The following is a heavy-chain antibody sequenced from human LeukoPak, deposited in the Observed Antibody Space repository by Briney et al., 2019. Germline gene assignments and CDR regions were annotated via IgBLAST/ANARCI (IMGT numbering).Heavy chain of an antibody. CDR2: IYHSGNT. Sequence: SETLSLTCTVSGDSITSDHYWTWIRQPPGKGLEWIAYIYHSGNTYYNPSLRSRVTMSVATSKNQFSLKLSSVTAADTAVYYCARAPLLPTPYYYYYMDVWGEGTTVTVSS. J-gene: IGHJ6*03. V-gene: IGHV4-30-4*02. D-gene: IGHD1-26*01. CDR3: ARAPLLPTPYYYYYMDV. CDR1: GDSITSDHY.